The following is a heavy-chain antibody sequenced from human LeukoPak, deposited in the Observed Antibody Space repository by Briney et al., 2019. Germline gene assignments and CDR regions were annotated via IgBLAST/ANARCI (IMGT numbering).Heavy chain of an antibody. CDR3: TTDEMHCSSTSCPVDY. J-gene: IGHJ4*02. CDR1: GFTFSNAW. CDR2: IKSKTDGGTT. V-gene: IGHV3-15*01. Sequence: PGGSLRLSCAASGFTFSNAWMSWVRQAPGKGLEWVGRIKSKTDGGTTDHAAPVKGRFTISRDDSKNTLYLQMNSLKTEDTAVYYCTTDEMHCSSTSCPVDYWGQGTLVTVSS. D-gene: IGHD2-2*01.